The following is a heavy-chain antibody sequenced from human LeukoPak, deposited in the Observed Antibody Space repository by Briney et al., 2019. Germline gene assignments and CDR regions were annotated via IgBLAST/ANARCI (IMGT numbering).Heavy chain of an antibody. V-gene: IGHV3-30*03. CDR2: ISYDGSNK. CDR3: AIAGPAAAGTYYYYGMDV. Sequence: GASLRLSCAASGFTFSSYGMHWVRQAPGKGLDWVAVISYDGSNKYYRDSLKGRFTIYRDNSKNTLYLQMNSVRAEDSAVYYCAIAGPAAAGTYYYYGMDVGGKGTTVTVSS. CDR1: GFTFSSYG. D-gene: IGHD6-13*01. J-gene: IGHJ6*04.